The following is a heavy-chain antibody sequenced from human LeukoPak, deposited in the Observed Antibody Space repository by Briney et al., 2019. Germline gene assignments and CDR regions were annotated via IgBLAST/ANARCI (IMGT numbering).Heavy chain of an antibody. Sequence: GASVKVSCKASGYTFTDYYMHWVRQAPGQGLEWMGWINPNSGGANCTRSFQGRVTMTRDTSISTAYMELSRLRSDDTAVYYCARHPGKVTNDWYFDLWGRGTLVTVSS. CDR2: INPNSGGA. J-gene: IGHJ2*01. CDR1: GYTFTDYY. D-gene: IGHD4-23*01. CDR3: ARHPGKVTNDWYFDL. V-gene: IGHV1-2*02.